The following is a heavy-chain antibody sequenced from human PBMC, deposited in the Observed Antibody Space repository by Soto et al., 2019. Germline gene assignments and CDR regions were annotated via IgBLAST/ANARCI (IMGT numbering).Heavy chain of an antibody. V-gene: IGHV3-23*01. Sequence: EVQLLESGGGLVQPGGSLRLSCAASGFTFRNYAMSWVRQAPGKGLEWVSRISGNGGDINYADSVKGRFTISRDSSKNTLYQQMNSLRAEATCVYHCAKRGDIVDVSRSFVGYGMDVWGQGSTVTVSS. CDR2: ISGNGGDI. CDR1: GFTFRNYA. D-gene: IGHD2-15*01. CDR3: AKRGDIVDVSRSFVGYGMDV. J-gene: IGHJ6*01.